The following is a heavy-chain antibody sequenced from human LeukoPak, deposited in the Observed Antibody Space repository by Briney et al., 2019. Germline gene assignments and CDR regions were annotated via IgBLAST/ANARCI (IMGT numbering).Heavy chain of an antibody. CDR3: ARVSVATIGGAYYFDY. J-gene: IGHJ4*02. CDR1: GFTVSSNY. Sequence: GGSLRLSCAASGFTVSSNYMSWVRQAPGKGLEWASILYSGGSTYYADSVKGRFTISRDNSKNTLYLQMNSLRPEDTAVYYCARVSVATIGGAYYFDYWGQGTLVTVSS. D-gene: IGHD5-12*01. V-gene: IGHV3-66*01. CDR2: LYSGGST.